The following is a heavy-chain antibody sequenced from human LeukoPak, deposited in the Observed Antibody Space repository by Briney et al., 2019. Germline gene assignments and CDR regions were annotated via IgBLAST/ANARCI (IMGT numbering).Heavy chain of an antibody. CDR3: ARDKNERTVRDWNYLGY. V-gene: IGHV4-30-4*08. CDR2: IYYSGST. CDR1: GGSISSGDYY. Sequence: SETLSLTCTVSGGSISSGDYYWSWIRQPPGKGLEWIGYIYYSGSTYYNPSLKSRVTISVDTSKNQFSLKLSSVTAADTAVYYCARDKNERTVRDWNYLGYWGQGTLVTVSS. D-gene: IGHD3/OR15-3a*01. J-gene: IGHJ4*02.